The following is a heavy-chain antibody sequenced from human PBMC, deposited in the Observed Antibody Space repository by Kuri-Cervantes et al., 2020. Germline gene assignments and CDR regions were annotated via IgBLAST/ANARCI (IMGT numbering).Heavy chain of an antibody. CDR2: ISAYNGNT. D-gene: IGHD1-26*01. CDR1: GYTFTSYG. Sequence: ASVKVSCKASGYTFTSYGISWVRQAPGQGLEWMGWISAYNGNTNYAQKLQGRVTMTTDTSTSAAYMELSSLRSEDTAVYYCARGAYSGSYYWFDPWGQGTLVTVSS. CDR3: ARGAYSGSYYWFDP. J-gene: IGHJ5*02. V-gene: IGHV1-18*01.